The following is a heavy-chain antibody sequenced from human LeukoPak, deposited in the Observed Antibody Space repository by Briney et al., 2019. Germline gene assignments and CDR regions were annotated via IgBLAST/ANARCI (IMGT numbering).Heavy chain of an antibody. CDR2: IIPIFGTA. D-gene: IGHD2-2*01. CDR3: ARDLGYCSSTSCLDY. Sequence: ASVKVSCKASGGTFSSYAISWVRQAPGQGLEWMGGIIPIFGTANYAQKFQGRVTITADESTSTAYMELSSLRSEDTAVYYCARDLGYCSSTSCLDYWGQGTLVTVSS. J-gene: IGHJ4*02. CDR1: GGTFSSYA. V-gene: IGHV1-69*13.